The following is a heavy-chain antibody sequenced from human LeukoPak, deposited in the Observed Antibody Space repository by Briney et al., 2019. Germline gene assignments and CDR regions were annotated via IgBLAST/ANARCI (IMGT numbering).Heavy chain of an antibody. D-gene: IGHD3-9*01. J-gene: IGHJ4*02. Sequence: GGSLRLSCAASGFTFSTYAMTWVRQAPGKGLEWVSVISASGTAHYADSMKGRFTISRDNSKNTVYLQLGSLRPEDTAVYYCAKARVTTGYYMQVDYWGQGTLVTVSS. CDR1: GFTFSTYA. V-gene: IGHV3-23*01. CDR2: ISASGTA. CDR3: AKARVTTGYYMQVDY.